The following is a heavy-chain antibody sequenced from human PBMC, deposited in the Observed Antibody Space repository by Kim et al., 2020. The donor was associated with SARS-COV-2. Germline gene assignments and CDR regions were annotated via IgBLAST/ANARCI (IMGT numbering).Heavy chain of an antibody. Sequence: PSLKSRVTMSVDTSKNQFSLKLSSVTAADTAVYYCASAQQLEDPNDAFDIWGQGTMVTVSS. J-gene: IGHJ3*02. CDR3: ASAQQLEDPNDAFDI. V-gene: IGHV4-4*07. D-gene: IGHD6-13*01.